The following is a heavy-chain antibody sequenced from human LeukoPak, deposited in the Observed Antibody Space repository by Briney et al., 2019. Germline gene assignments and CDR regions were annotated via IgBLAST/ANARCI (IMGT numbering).Heavy chain of an antibody. CDR3: ASAYSGSYYWDY. D-gene: IGHD1-26*01. CDR2: INPGDSNT. V-gene: IGHV5-51*01. J-gene: IGHJ4*02. Sequence: GESLKISCKGSEXRFTNYWIGWVRQMPGKGLEWMGIINPGDSNTKYSPSFQGQVTISADKSISTACLQWSSLKASDTAMYYCASAYSGSYYWDYWGQGTLVTVSS. CDR1: EXRFTNYW.